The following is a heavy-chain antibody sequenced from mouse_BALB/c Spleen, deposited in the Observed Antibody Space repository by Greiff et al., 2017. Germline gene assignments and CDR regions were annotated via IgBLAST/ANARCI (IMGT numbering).Heavy chain of an antibody. CDR1: GDSITSGY. V-gene: IGHV3-8*02. D-gene: IGHD2-1*01. Sequence: EVKLQESGPSLVKPSQTLSLTCSVTGDSITSGYWNWIRKFPGNKLEYMGYISYSGSTYYNPSLKSRISITRDTSKNQYYLQLNSVTTEDTATYYCARNGGNYAYYAMDYWGQGTSVTVSS. CDR3: ARNGGNYAYYAMDY. CDR2: ISYSGST. J-gene: IGHJ4*01.